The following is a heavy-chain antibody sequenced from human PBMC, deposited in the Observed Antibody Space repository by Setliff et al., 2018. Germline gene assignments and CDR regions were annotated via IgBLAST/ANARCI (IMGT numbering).Heavy chain of an antibody. CDR1: GGSFSDYY. CDR3: ARDNTIVGATDY. Sequence: SETLSLTCTVYGGSFSDYYWGWSRQPPGKGPEWIAEINHSGSTNYNPSLKSRVTISVDTFRNQFSLKRSSVTAADTAVYYCARDNTIVGATDYWGQGTLVTVSS. D-gene: IGHD1-26*01. J-gene: IGHJ4*02. V-gene: IGHV4-34*01. CDR2: INHSGST.